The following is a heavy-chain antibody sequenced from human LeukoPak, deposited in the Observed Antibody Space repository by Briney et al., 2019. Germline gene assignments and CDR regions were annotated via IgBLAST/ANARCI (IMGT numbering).Heavy chain of an antibody. CDR2: IREDGTEK. J-gene: IGHJ5*01. Sequence: GGSLRLSCTASGFTFSGAWMTWVRQAPGKGLEWVANIREDGTEKNYVDSVKGRFTISRDNAKNSLYLQMNSLRAEDTAVYYCARPYSISWELDSWGQGTLVTVSS. D-gene: IGHD6-13*01. CDR1: GFTFSGAW. V-gene: IGHV3-7*01. CDR3: ARPYSISWELDS.